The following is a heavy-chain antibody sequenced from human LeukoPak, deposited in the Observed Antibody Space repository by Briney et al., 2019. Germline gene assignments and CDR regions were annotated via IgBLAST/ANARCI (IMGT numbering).Heavy chain of an antibody. D-gene: IGHD1-26*01. Sequence: GGSLRLSCAASGCTLHNYYMRWVRPAPGRGLEGVADIKQDGREKHNVGSVKGGSTNSRDNPKNALSVPVNNQRANDADVYYCVREGGEYLSGPFDSWGRGTLVTVSS. V-gene: IGHV3-7*03. J-gene: IGHJ4*02. CDR3: VREGGEYLSGPFDS. CDR1: GCTLHNYY. CDR2: IKQDGREK.